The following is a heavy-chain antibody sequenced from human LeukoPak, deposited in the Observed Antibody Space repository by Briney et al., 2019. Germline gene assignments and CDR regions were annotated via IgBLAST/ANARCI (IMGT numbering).Heavy chain of an antibody. CDR2: INHSGST. Sequence: PGGSLRLSCAASGFTFDDYGMSWIRQPPGKGLEWIGEINHSGSTNYNPSLKSRVTISVDTSKNQFSLKLSSVTAADTAVYYCASGGVIAFWGQGTLVTVSS. CDR3: ASGGVIAF. V-gene: IGHV4-34*01. J-gene: IGHJ4*02. D-gene: IGHD3-16*02. CDR1: GFTFDDYG.